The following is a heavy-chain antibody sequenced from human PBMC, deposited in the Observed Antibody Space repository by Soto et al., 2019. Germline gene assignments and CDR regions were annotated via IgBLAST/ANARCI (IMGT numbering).Heavy chain of an antibody. D-gene: IGHD5-12*01. V-gene: IGHV1-69*06. CDR2: IIPIFGTA. CDR3: ARHHGPTTSENWFDP. CDR1: GGTFSSYA. Sequence: SVKVSCKASGGTFSSYAISWVRQAPGQGLEWMGGIIPIFGTANYAQKFQGRVTITADKSTSTAYMELSSLRSEDTAVYYCARHHGPTTSENWFDPWGQGTLVTVSS. J-gene: IGHJ5*02.